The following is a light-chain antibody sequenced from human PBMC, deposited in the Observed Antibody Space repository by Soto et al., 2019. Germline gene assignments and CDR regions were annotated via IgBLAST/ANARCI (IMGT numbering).Light chain of an antibody. CDR2: DVN. CDR1: NSDVGGYNF. J-gene: IGLJ3*02. CDR3: YSYAGSSTGV. V-gene: IGLV2-11*01. Sequence: QSALTQPRSVSGSPGQSVTISCTGTNSDVGGYNFVSWYQQHPDKAPKLMIYDVNKRPSGVPDRFSGSKSGNTASLSISGLQAEDEADYYCYSYAGSSTGVFGGGTQLTVL.